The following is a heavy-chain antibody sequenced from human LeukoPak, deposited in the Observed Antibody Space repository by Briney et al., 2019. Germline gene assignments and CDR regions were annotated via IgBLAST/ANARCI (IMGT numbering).Heavy chain of an antibody. Sequence: GGSVRLFCAASGFTFSSFEMNWVRQAPGKGGEWVPYISSSGSTIYYADSVKGRFTISRDNAKNSLYLQINSLRAEDTAVYYCARADYYYYMDVWGKGTTVTVSS. V-gene: IGHV3-48*03. CDR2: ISSSGSTI. CDR1: GFTFSSFE. J-gene: IGHJ6*03. CDR3: ARADYYYYMDV.